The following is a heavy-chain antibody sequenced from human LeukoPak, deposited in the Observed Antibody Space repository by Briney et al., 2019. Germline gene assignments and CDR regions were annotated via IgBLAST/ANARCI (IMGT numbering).Heavy chain of an antibody. Sequence: ASVKVSCKASGYTLSEYGISWVRPAPGQGLEWVGWITTYNGNRKYAEKFRGRVTMTTDTSTSTYYMEMRSLRSDDTAIYYCARDCSNGVCVPRDYWGQGTQLTVST. CDR3: ARDCSNGVCVPRDY. V-gene: IGHV1-18*01. J-gene: IGHJ4*02. CDR2: ITTYNGNR. CDR1: GYTLSEYG. D-gene: IGHD2-8*01.